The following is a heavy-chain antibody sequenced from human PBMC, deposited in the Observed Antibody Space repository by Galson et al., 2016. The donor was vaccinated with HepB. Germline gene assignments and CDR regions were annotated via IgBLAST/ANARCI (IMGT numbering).Heavy chain of an antibody. CDR1: GFSFSAYW. V-gene: IGHV3-7*04. D-gene: IGHD3-9*01. J-gene: IGHJ3*02. CDR3: AKDQGILRHFDWLTYDAFDM. CDR2: IKQDGSEK. Sequence: SLRLSCAASGFSFSAYWMSWVRQSPGKGLAWVANIKQDGSEKYYVDSVKGRFTISRDNSKNTVDLQMNSLRPEDTAVYYCAKDQGILRHFDWLTYDAFDMWGQGTMVTVSS.